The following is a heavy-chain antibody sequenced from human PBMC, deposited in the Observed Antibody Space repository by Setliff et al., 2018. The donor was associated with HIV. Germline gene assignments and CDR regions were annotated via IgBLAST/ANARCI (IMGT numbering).Heavy chain of an antibody. CDR3: ARIFGDQGYYYGMDV. CDR1: GGSVSTGNYY. D-gene: IGHD3-3*01. V-gene: IGHV4-61*01. CDR2: IFYSGST. J-gene: IGHJ6*02. Sequence: PSETLSLTCTVSGGSVSTGNYYWNWIRLPPGKGLEWIGYIFYSGSTNYNPSLKSRVTISVDTSKNQFSLKLSSVIAADTAVYYCARIFGDQGYYYGMDVWGQGTTVTVSS.